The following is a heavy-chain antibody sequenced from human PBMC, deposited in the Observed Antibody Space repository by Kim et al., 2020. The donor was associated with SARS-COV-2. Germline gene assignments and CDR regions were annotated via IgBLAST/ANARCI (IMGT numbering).Heavy chain of an antibody. V-gene: IGHV1-69*13. CDR3: AIPGGYCSSTSCYEPFDY. D-gene: IGHD2-2*01. J-gene: IGHJ4*02. CDR1: GGTFSSYA. Sequence: SVKVSCKASGGTFSSYAISWVRQAPGQGLEWMGGIIPIFGTANYAQKFQGRVTITADESTRTAYMELSSLRSEDTAVYYCAIPGGYCSSTSCYEPFDYWGQGTLVTVSS. CDR2: IIPIFGTA.